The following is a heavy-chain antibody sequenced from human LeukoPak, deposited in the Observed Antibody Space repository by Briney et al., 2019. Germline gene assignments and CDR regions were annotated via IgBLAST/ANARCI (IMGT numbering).Heavy chain of an antibody. CDR2: ISGSGGST. CDR1: GFTFSSYG. D-gene: IGHD6-19*01. V-gene: IGHV3-23*01. J-gene: IGHJ4*02. CDR3: AKPDSSGWYDGLGY. Sequence: GGSLRLSCAASGFTFSSYGMSWVRQAPGKGLEWVSGISGSGGSTYYADSVKGGFTISRENTKNTLYLQMNSLRAEDTAVYYCAKPDSSGWYDGLGYWGQGTLVTVSS.